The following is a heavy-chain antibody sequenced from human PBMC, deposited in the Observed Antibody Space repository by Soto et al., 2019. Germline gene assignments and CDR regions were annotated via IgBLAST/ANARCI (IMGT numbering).Heavy chain of an antibody. V-gene: IGHV1-69*01. D-gene: IGHD6-6*01. CDR1: GGTFSSSS. J-gene: IGHJ6*03. Sequence: QVQLVQSGAEVKKPGSSVKVSCKASGGTFSSSSISWVRQVPGQGLEWMGGIILISGAPNYAQKFQDRVTIIADAVTNAAYMELSSLRSEDTAVYYCATPSVAARPKGGYYYMDVWGQGTTVAVSS. CDR2: IILISGAP. CDR3: ATPSVAARPKGGYYYMDV.